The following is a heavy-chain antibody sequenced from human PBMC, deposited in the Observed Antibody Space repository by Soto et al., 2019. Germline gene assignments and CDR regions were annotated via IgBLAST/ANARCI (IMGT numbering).Heavy chain of an antibody. Sequence: QVQLVESGGGVVQPGRSLRLSCAASGFTFSSYGMHWVRQAPGKGLEWVAVISYDGSNKYYADSVKGRFTIYRDNSKNTMYLQMNSLRAEDTAVYYCAKDRGMAVSNYYYGMDVWGQGTKVTVSS. CDR3: AKDRGMAVSNYYYGMDV. CDR2: ISYDGSNK. J-gene: IGHJ6*02. D-gene: IGHD6-19*01. CDR1: GFTFSSYG. V-gene: IGHV3-30*18.